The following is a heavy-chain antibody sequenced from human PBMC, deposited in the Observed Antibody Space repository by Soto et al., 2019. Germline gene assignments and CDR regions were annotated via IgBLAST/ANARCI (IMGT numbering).Heavy chain of an antibody. D-gene: IGHD2-8*01. CDR2: INPNSGGT. V-gene: IGHV1-2*04. Sequence: ASVKVSCKASGYIFTSNYIHWVRQAPGQGLEWMGWINPNSGGTNYAQKFQGWVTMTRDTSISTAYMELSRLRSDDTAVYYCAKETNRRYHASHYYYYYGMDVWGQATTVTVSS. CDR3: AKETNRRYHASHYYYYYGMDV. J-gene: IGHJ6*02. CDR1: GYIFTSNY.